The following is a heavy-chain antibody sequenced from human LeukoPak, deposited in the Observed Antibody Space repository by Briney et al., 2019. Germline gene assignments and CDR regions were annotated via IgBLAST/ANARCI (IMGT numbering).Heavy chain of an antibody. CDR3: AKRLRDTSGYLY. D-gene: IGHD3-22*01. Sequence: GGSLRLSCAASGFTFSSYSMNWVRQAPGKGLEWVSSISSSSSYIYYADSVKGRFTISRDDAKNSLYLQMNSLRAEDTAVYYCAKRLRDTSGYLYWGQGTLVTVSS. V-gene: IGHV3-21*04. J-gene: IGHJ4*02. CDR1: GFTFSSYS. CDR2: ISSSSSYI.